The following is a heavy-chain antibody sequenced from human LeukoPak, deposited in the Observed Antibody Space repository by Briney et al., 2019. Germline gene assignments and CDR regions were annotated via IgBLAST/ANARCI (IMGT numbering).Heavy chain of an antibody. J-gene: IGHJ6*02. Sequence: ASVKVSCKASGYTFTSYGISWVRQAPGQGLEWMGWISAYNGNTNYAQKLHGRVTMTTDTSTSTAYMELRSLRSDDTAVYYCARDYYDILTGYLARSYYYYGMDVWGQGTTVTVSS. CDR3: ARDYYDILTGYLARSYYYYGMDV. D-gene: IGHD3-9*01. CDR2: ISAYNGNT. CDR1: GYTFTSYG. V-gene: IGHV1-18*01.